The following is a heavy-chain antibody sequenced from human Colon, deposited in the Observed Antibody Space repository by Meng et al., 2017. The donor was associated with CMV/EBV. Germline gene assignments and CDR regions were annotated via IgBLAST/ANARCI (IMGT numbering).Heavy chain of an antibody. V-gene: IGHV4-39*07. CDR3: AKGGRIFGVVSFDY. Sequence: NYCWAWIRQPPGKGLEWIGSLCYIGITYQNPSLKSRVTMSVDTSKNQFSLRLSSVTAADTAVYDCAKGGRIFGVVSFDYWGQGTLVTVSS. CDR2: LCYIGIT. D-gene: IGHD3-3*02. CDR1: NYC. J-gene: IGHJ4*02.